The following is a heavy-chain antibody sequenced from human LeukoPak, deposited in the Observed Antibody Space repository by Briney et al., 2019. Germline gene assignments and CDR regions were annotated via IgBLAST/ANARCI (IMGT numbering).Heavy chain of an antibody. Sequence: PGGSLRLSWAASGFTFSSYGMHWVRQAPGKGLEWVAFIRYDGSNKYYADSVKGRFTISRDNSKNTLYLQMNSLRAEDTAVYYCAKAYSSSWYESFYYYYYYMDVWGKGTTVTVSS. CDR1: GFTFSSYG. D-gene: IGHD6-13*01. CDR3: AKAYSSSWYESFYYYYYYMDV. CDR2: IRYDGSNK. V-gene: IGHV3-30*02. J-gene: IGHJ6*03.